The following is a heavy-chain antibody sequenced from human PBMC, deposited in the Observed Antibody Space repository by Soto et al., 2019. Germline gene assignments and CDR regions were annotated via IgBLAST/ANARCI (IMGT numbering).Heavy chain of an antibody. D-gene: IGHD2-15*01. CDR3: AKGSSYYYYYGVDV. CDR1: GFTFSSCA. Sequence: PGGSLRLSCAASGFTFSSCAMGWVRQAPGKGLEWVSDIIDSGASTYYADSVKGRFTISRDNSKSTLYLQMNSLRAEVTALYYCAKGSSYYYYYGVDVWGQGTTLTVSS. V-gene: IGHV3-23*01. J-gene: IGHJ6*02. CDR2: IIDSGAST.